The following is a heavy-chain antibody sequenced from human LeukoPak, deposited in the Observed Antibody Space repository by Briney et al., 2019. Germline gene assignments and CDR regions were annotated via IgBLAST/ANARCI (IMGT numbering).Heavy chain of an antibody. Sequence: SVKLSCKASGGTFSSYAISWVRQAPGQGLEWMGGVIPIFGTANYAQKFQGRVTITADESTSTAYMELSSLRSEDTAVYYCARSRDSSSWTLDYWGQGTLVTVSS. J-gene: IGHJ4*02. CDR1: GGTFSSYA. V-gene: IGHV1-69*01. D-gene: IGHD6-13*01. CDR3: ARSRDSSSWTLDY. CDR2: VIPIFGTA.